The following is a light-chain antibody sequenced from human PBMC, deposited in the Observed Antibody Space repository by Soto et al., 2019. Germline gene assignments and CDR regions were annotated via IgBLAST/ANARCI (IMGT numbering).Light chain of an antibody. CDR1: SSDVGGYNY. J-gene: IGLJ1*01. CDR3: CSYAGDSTYV. V-gene: IGLV2-14*01. CDR2: EVS. Sequence: QSVLTQPASVSGSPGQSITISCTGTSSDVGGYNYVSWYQQHPGKAPKLMIYEVSNRPSGVSYRFSGSKSANTASLTISGLQAEDEADYYCCSYAGDSTYVFGTGTKVTVL.